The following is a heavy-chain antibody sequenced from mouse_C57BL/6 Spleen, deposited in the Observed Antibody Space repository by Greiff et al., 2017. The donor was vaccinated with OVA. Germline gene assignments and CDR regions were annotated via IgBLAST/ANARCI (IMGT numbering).Heavy chain of an antibody. Sequence: VQLKQSGPELVKPGASVKMSCKASGYTFTDYNMHWVKQSHGKSLEWIGYINPNNGGTSYNQKFKGKATLTVNKSSSTAYMELRSLTSEDSAVYYCAQGNYGVDYWGQGTSVTVSS. CDR3: AQGNYGVDY. CDR2: INPNNGGT. CDR1: GYTFTDYN. J-gene: IGHJ4*01. V-gene: IGHV1-22*01. D-gene: IGHD2-1*01.